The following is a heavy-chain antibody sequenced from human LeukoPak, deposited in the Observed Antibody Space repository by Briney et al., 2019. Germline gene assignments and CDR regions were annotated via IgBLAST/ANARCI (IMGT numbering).Heavy chain of an antibody. J-gene: IGHJ6*02. D-gene: IGHD4-17*01. Sequence: ASVKVSCKASGYTFTSYGISWVRQAPGQGLEWMGWISAYNGNTNYAQKLQGRVTMTTDTSTSTAYMELRSLRSDDTVVYYCARAGVHDYGDYGLRDYYYYGMDVWGQGTTVTVSS. V-gene: IGHV1-18*01. CDR3: ARAGVHDYGDYGLRDYYYYGMDV. CDR1: GYTFTSYG. CDR2: ISAYNGNT.